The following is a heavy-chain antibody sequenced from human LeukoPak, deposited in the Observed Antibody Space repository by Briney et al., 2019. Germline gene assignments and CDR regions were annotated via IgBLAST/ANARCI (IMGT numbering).Heavy chain of an antibody. V-gene: IGHV3-64D*06. CDR3: VKGRYCSSTSCYVENWFDP. J-gene: IGHJ5*02. CDR1: GFTFSSYA. CDR2: ISSNGGST. Sequence: PGGSLRLSCSASGFTFSSYAMHRVRQAPGKGLEYVSAISSNGGSTYYADSVKGRFTISRDNSKNTLYLQMSSLRAEDTAVCYCVKGRYCSSTSCYVENWFDPWGQGTLVTVSS. D-gene: IGHD2-2*01.